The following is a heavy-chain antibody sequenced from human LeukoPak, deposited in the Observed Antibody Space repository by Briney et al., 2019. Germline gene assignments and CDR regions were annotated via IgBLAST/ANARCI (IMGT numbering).Heavy chain of an antibody. CDR3: AKPGAYGSGSYTEK. V-gene: IGHV3-23*01. J-gene: IGHJ4*02. Sequence: GGSLRLSCAASGFTFSSYAMSWVRQAPGKGLEWVSAISGSGGSTYYADSVKGRFTISRDNSKNTLYLQMNSLRAEDTAVYYCAKPGAYGSGSYTEKWGQGTLVTVSS. D-gene: IGHD3-10*01. CDR2: ISGSGGST. CDR1: GFTFSSYA.